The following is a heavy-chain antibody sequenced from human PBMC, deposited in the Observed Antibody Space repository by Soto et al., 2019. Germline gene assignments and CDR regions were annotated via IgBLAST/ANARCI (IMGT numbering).Heavy chain of an antibody. CDR2: MYYSGSS. D-gene: IGHD1-26*01. V-gene: IGHV4-59*08. CDR1: GGSISSYY. Sequence: QVQLQESGPGLVKPSETLSLTCTVSGGSISSYYWSWIRQPPGKGLEWIGYMYYSGSSNYNPSLKSRVTISVDPSKNQFSLKLSSVTAADTAVYYCATTSGSYYGGLDYWGQGTLVTVSS. J-gene: IGHJ4*02. CDR3: ATTSGSYYGGLDY.